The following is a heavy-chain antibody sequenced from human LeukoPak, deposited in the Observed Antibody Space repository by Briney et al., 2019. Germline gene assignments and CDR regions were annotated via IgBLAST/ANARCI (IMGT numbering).Heavy chain of an antibody. Sequence: GGSLRLSCAASGFTVSSNYMSWVRQAPGKGLEWVSAIYSTGSTYYADSVKGRFSISRDNSKNTLYLQMNSLRAEDTAVYYCARDPVGSGPGYFDYWGQGILVTVSS. CDR2: IYSTGST. CDR3: ARDPVGSGPGYFDY. CDR1: GFTVSSNY. V-gene: IGHV3-53*01. D-gene: IGHD2-15*01. J-gene: IGHJ4*02.